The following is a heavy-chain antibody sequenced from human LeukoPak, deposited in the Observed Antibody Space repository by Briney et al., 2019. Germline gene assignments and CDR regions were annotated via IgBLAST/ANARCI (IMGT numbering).Heavy chain of an antibody. CDR1: GFTFSSSG. CDR3: AKDQPLVLDY. CDR2: IRYDGTTT. J-gene: IGHJ4*02. V-gene: IGHV3-30*02. Sequence: PGGSLRLSXAASGFTFSSSGMLWVRQPPGKGLEWLAFIRYDGTTTYYADSVKGRFTISRDNSKNTLYLQMNSLRAEDTAVYYCAKDQPLVLDYWGQGTLVTVSS. D-gene: IGHD6-13*01.